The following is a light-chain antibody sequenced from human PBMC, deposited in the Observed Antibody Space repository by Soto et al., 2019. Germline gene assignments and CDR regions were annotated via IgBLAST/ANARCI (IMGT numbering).Light chain of an antibody. V-gene: IGLV2-14*01. CDR2: DVS. CDR3: SSYTSSSTRGV. Sequence: QSALTQPASVSGSPGQSITISCTGTSSDVGGYNYVSWYQQHPGKAPKLTIYDVSNRPSGVSNRFSGSKSGNTASLTISGLQAEDEADYYCSSYTSSSTRGVFGGGTKLTVL. CDR1: SSDVGGYNY. J-gene: IGLJ2*01.